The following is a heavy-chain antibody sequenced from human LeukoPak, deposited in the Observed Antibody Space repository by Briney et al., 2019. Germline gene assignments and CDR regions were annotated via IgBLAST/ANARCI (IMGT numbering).Heavy chain of an antibody. CDR3: ARDFKVYCGGDCYSDY. Sequence: GASVKVSCKASGYTFTSYGISWVRQAPGQGLEWMGWISAYNGNTNYAQKLQGRVTMTTDTPTSTAYMELRSLRSDDTAVYYCARDFKVYCGGDCYSDYWGQGTLVTVSS. CDR1: GYTFTSYG. D-gene: IGHD2-21*01. CDR2: ISAYNGNT. V-gene: IGHV1-18*01. J-gene: IGHJ4*02.